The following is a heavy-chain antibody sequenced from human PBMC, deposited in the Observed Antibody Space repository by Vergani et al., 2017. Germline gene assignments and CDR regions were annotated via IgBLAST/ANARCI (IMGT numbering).Heavy chain of an antibody. Sequence: QVQLVQSGAEVKKPGASVKVSCKASGYTFTSYALHWVRQAPGQRLEWMGWINAGNGNTKYSQKFQGRVTITRDTSASTAYMELSSLRSEDTAVYYCARARVGATFDYWGQGTLVTVSS. CDR3: ARARVGATFDY. V-gene: IGHV1-3*01. D-gene: IGHD1-26*01. CDR2: INAGNGNT. J-gene: IGHJ4*02. CDR1: GYTFTSYA.